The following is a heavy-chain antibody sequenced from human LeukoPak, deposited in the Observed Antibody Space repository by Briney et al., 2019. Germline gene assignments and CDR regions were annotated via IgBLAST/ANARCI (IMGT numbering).Heavy chain of an antibody. D-gene: IGHD2-2*01. CDR1: GGSFSSYA. V-gene: IGHV1-69*13. CDR2: IVPIFGTA. Sequence: ASVKVSCKASGGSFSSYAISWVRRAPGQGLEWMGGIVPIFGTANYAQKFQGRVTITAAESTSTAYMELSSLRSEDTAVYYCASAYCSSTSCLNYYYYYMDAWAKGPRSPSP. J-gene: IGHJ6*03. CDR3: ASAYCSSTSCLNYYYYYMDA.